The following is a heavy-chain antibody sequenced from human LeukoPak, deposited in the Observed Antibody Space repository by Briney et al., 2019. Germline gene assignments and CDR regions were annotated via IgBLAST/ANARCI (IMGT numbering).Heavy chain of an antibody. Sequence: PGGSLRLSCAASGFPFSDYHMNWIRQAPGKGREWVSYISSSGSNTYYADFVKGRFTISRDNAKNSMYLQMNSLRAEDTAVYYCARGDSSSWIRSYYFDYWGQGTLVTVSA. CDR3: ARGDSSSWIRSYYFDY. CDR2: ISSSGSNT. CDR1: GFPFSDYH. V-gene: IGHV3-11*01. J-gene: IGHJ4*02. D-gene: IGHD6-13*01.